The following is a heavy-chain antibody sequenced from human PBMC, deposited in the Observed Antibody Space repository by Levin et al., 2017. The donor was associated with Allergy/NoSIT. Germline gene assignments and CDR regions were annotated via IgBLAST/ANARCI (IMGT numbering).Heavy chain of an antibody. J-gene: IGHJ6*02. CDR1: GFTFRNFA. V-gene: IGHV3-23*01. CDR2: ISDSGGST. Sequence: PGGSLRLSCAASGFTFRNFAMSWVRQAPGKGLEWVSGISDSGGSTYNAESAKGRFTISRDNSKSTLYLQMKSLRAEDTAVYYCAKDLSAVPAANYYYGMDVWGQGTTVTVSS. CDR3: AKDLSAVPAANYYYGMDV. D-gene: IGHD2-2*01.